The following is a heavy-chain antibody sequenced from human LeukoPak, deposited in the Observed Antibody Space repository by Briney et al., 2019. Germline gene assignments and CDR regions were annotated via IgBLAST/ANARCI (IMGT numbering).Heavy chain of an antibody. CDR2: FDHSGSA. CDR1: GGSFSGYF. CDR3: ARKGPNRSGKVKY. V-gene: IGHV4-34*01. J-gene: IGHJ1*01. Sequence: SETLSLTCAVYGGSFSGYFWNWRRQPPGKGLGWVGEFDHSGSAKYNPSLKSRVTMSADTSKNQFCLKLTSVTDADTAVYYCARKGPNRSGKVKYWGQGPGDSVSS. D-gene: IGHD3-10*01.